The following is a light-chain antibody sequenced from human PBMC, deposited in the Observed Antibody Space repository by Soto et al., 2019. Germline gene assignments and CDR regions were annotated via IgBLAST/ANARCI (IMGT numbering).Light chain of an antibody. CDR1: QSVSGN. Sequence: EIVMTQSTATLSVSPGERATLSCRASQSVSGNLAWYQQKPGQAPRLLIYGASTRATGIPARFSGSGSGTEFTLTISSLQSEAFAVYFCQQYNDWPSLTFGGGTKVEIK. CDR2: GAS. J-gene: IGKJ4*01. V-gene: IGKV3-15*01. CDR3: QQYNDWPSLT.